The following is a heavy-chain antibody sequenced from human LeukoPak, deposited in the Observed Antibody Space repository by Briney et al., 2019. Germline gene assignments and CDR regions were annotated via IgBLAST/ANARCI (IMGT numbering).Heavy chain of an antibody. Sequence: GGSLRLSCAASGFAFNTYAMNWVRQAPGKGLEWVSAINTGGGSTYYAASVKGRFTISRDNSKDTLYLQMNSLRAEDTAVYYCAKLLAVTNSYYFNYWGQGTLVTVFS. V-gene: IGHV3-23*01. D-gene: IGHD6-19*01. CDR1: GFAFNTYA. CDR3: AKLLAVTNSYYFNY. J-gene: IGHJ4*02. CDR2: INTGGGST.